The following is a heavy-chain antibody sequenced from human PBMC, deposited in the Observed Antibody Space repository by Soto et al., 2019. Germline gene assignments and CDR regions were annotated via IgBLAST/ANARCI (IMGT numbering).Heavy chain of an antibody. CDR2: IDYSGST. V-gene: IGHV4-59*01. D-gene: IGHD2-15*01. J-gene: IGHJ6*02. CDR3: ARVLAVRSYYYYGMDV. CDR1: GGSISSYY. Sequence: QVQLQESGPGLVKPSETLSLTCTVSGGSISSYYWSWIRQPPGKGLEWIGYIDYSGSTNYNPSLKSRVTISVDTSKNQFSLKLSSVTAADTAVYYCARVLAVRSYYYYGMDVWGQGTTVTVSS.